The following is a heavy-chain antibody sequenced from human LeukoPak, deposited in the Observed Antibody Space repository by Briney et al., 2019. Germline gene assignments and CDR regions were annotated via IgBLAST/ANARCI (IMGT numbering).Heavy chain of an antibody. CDR2: ISSSSSYI. V-gene: IGHV3-11*06. CDR3: ARAHNWKYGSFDF. CDR1: GFIFSDYY. J-gene: IGHJ4*02. Sequence: GGSLRLSCAASGFIFSDYYMSWVRQAPGKGLEWVSCISSSSSYIYYADSVKGRFTISRDNAKNSLYLQMNSLRAEDTAVYYCARAHNWKYGSFDFWGQGTLVTVSS. D-gene: IGHD1-7*01.